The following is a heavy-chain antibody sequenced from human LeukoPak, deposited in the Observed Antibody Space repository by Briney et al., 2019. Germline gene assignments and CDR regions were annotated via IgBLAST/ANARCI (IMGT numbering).Heavy chain of an antibody. CDR3: VRGSLASGVVVYYYYYLDV. J-gene: IGHJ6*03. CDR1: EFTFSVYA. V-gene: IGHV3-30-3*01. CDR2: ISYDGSNT. D-gene: IGHD3-3*01. Sequence: PGGSLRLSCAASEFTFSVYAMHWVRQAPGKGLEWVAVISYDGSNTYYTDSVKGRYTISRDNAKNSLYLQMNNLRAEDTAVYYCVRGSLASGVVVYYYYYLDVWGKGTTVTVSS.